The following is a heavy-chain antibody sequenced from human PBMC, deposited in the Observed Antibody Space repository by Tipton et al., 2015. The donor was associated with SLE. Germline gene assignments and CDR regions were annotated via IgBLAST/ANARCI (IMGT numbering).Heavy chain of an antibody. V-gene: IGHV4-59*01. CDR3: ARGGVLEFHPSAFDI. D-gene: IGHD3-10*01. J-gene: IGHJ3*02. Sequence: TLSLTCTVSGGSISSYYWSWIRQPPGKGLEWIGYIYYSGSTNYSGSTNYNPSLKSRVTISLDTSKSQFSLKLSSVTAADTAVYYCARGGVLEFHPSAFDIWGQGTMVTVSS. CDR2: IYYSGSTNYSGST. CDR1: GGSISSYY.